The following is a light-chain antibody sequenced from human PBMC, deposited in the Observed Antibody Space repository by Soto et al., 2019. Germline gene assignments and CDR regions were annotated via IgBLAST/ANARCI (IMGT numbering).Light chain of an antibody. CDR1: QDISNY. Sequence: DIQMTQSPSSLSASVGDRVTITCQASQDISNYLNWYQQKPGKAPRLLISQASNLETGVPSRFSGGGSGTDFTFTISSLQPEDIATYYCQQCDDVPPTFGPGTKVDFK. CDR3: QQCDDVPPT. J-gene: IGKJ3*01. V-gene: IGKV1-33*01. CDR2: QAS.